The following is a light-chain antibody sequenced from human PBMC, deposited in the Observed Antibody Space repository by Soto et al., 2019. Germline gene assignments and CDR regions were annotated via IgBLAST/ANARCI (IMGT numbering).Light chain of an antibody. CDR2: AAS. V-gene: IGKV1-39*01. Sequence: DIQMTQSPSSLSASVGDRVTITCRASQTISTYLNWYQQKPGKAPKLLIYAASSVQSGVPPRFSGNGSGTDFTLTISSLQPEDFATYFCQQSYSSLRTFGQGTNVQIK. J-gene: IGKJ2*01. CDR1: QTISTY. CDR3: QQSYSSLRT.